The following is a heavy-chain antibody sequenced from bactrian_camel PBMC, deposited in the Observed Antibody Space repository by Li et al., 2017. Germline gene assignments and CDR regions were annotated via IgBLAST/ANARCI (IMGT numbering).Heavy chain of an antibody. Sequence: SGGGSVQAGGSLTLSCAVSYAYRPYCWGWFRQAPGKEREGVAVIDALDRIGYADSVQGRFTASKDNAKMTLYLQMNSLKPEDTAMYYCGADFPCLTSIAYGLAGNFRSWGQGTQVTVS. V-gene: IGHV3S41*01. CDR2: IDALDRI. CDR1: YAYRPYC. J-gene: IGHJ6*01. CDR3: GADFPCLTSIAYGLAGNFRS. D-gene: IGHD1*01.